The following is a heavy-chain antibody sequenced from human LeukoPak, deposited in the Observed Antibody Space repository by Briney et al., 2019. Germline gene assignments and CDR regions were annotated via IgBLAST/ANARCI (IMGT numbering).Heavy chain of an antibody. CDR1: GFTFSDYY. D-gene: IGHD6-6*01. CDR3: ASLPGSSTNWFDP. V-gene: IGHV3-11*01. CDR2: ISSSGSTI. Sequence: GGSLRLSCAASGFTFSDYYMSWIRQAPGKGLEWVSYISSSGSTIYYADSVKGRFTISRDNAKNSLYLQMNSLRAEDTAMYYCASLPGSSTNWFDPWGQGTLVTVSS. J-gene: IGHJ5*02.